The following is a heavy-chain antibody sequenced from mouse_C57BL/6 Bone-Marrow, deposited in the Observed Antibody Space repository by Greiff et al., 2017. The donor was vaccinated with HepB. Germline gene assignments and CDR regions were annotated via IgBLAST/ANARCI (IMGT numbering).Heavy chain of an antibody. Sequence: EVMLVESEGGLVQPGSSMKLSCTASGFTFSDYYMAWVRQVPEKGLEWVANINYDGSSTYYLDSLKSRFIISRDNAKNILYLQMSSLKSEDTATYYCARGEGLSYFDYWGQGTTLTVSS. CDR2: INYDGSST. J-gene: IGHJ2*01. CDR1: GFTFSDYY. V-gene: IGHV5-16*01. CDR3: ARGEGLSYFDY.